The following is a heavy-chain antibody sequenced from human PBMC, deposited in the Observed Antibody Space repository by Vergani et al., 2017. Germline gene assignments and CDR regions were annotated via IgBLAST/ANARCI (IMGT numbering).Heavy chain of an antibody. J-gene: IGHJ6*02. D-gene: IGHD5-18*01. Sequence: QVELVESGGGVVQPGGSLRLSCVASGFTFSSSSIHWVRQAPGKGLQWVAFIRFEVNKKYFADSVRGRVTLSRDNSRNTLYLQMNSLRVEDTAVYYCAKGLDTTMVPLGMDVWGQGTTVTVSS. CDR2: IRFEVNKK. V-gene: IGHV3-30*02. CDR3: AKGLDTTMVPLGMDV. CDR1: GFTFSSSS.